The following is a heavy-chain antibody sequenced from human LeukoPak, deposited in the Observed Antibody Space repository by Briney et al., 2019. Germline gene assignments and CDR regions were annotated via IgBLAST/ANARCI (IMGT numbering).Heavy chain of an antibody. Sequence: GGSLRLSCTASGFNFSSYAMHWVRQGPGKGLEFVSAISRNGGDTSYGNSVRGRFIISRDNSKNTVYLQMGSLRSEDAGVYYCARIPEYCGQGTLVAVSS. J-gene: IGHJ4*02. CDR2: ISRNGGDT. CDR3: ARIPEY. V-gene: IGHV3-64*01. CDR1: GFNFSSYA.